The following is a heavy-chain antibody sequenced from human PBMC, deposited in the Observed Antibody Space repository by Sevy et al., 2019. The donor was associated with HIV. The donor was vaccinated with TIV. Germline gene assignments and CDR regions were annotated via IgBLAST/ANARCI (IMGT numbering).Heavy chain of an antibody. D-gene: IGHD6-13*01. CDR3: ARESASGTPGGVYYYYYNMDV. V-gene: IGHV3-48*01. J-gene: IGHJ6*02. CDR1: GFTFSSYS. CDR2: ISTRSSAI. Sequence: GGSLRLSCAASGFTFSSYSMNWVRQAPGKGPEWISYISTRSSAIYYADSIKGRFTISRDNSKNSRYLQMNSLRAEDTAVYYCARESASGTPGGVYYYYYNMDVWGQGTTVTVSS.